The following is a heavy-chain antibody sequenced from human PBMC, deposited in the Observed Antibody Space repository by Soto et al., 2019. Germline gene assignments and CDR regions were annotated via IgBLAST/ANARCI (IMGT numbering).Heavy chain of an antibody. V-gene: IGHV4-31*03. CDR1: GGSISSGGYY. Sequence: SETLSLTCTVSGGSISSGGYYWSWIRQHPGKGLEWIGYIYYSGSTYYNPSLKSRVTISVDTSKNQFSLKLSSVTAADTAVYYCAREGSSMGMDVWGQGTTVTVSS. D-gene: IGHD6-6*01. CDR2: IYYSGST. J-gene: IGHJ6*02. CDR3: AREGSSMGMDV.